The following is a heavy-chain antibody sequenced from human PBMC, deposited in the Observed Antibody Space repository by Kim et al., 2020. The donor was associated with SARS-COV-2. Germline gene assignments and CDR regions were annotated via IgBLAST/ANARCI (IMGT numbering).Heavy chain of an antibody. CDR3: TRETGSSWAPGGMDV. CDR2: INPNSLDR. D-gene: IGHD6-13*01. J-gene: IGHJ6*02. Sequence: ASVKVSCKASGYRFTGYQIHWVRQAPGQGLEWMGRINPNSLDRTTAQNFKDRITMTRDTAVTTVYLEMTSLMSDDTAVYYCTRETGSSWAPGGMDVWGQGTTVIVSS. V-gene: IGHV1-2*06. CDR1: GYRFTGYQ.